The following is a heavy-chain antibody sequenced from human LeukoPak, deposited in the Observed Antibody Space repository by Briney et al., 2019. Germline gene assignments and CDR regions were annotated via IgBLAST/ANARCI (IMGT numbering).Heavy chain of an antibody. CDR1: GGSISSGDYY. CDR3: ARSTGRIPSSRYVFEQDY. CDR2: IYYSGST. Sequence: SETLSLTCTVSGGSISSGDYYWSWIRQPPGKGLEWIGYIYYSGSTYYNPSLKSRVTISVDTSKNQFSLKLSSVTAADTAVYYCARSTGRIPSSRYVFEQDYWGQGTLVTVSS. D-gene: IGHD6-13*01. J-gene: IGHJ4*02. V-gene: IGHV4-30-4*01.